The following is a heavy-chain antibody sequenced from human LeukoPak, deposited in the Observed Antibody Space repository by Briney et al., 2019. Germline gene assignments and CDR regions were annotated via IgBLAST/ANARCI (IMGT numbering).Heavy chain of an antibody. V-gene: IGHV3-23*01. Sequence: GGSLRLSCGASGFTFSNYAMSWVRQAPGKGLEWVSGISDSGSTAFYADSVKGRFTSSRDNPKSTLYLQMNSLRAEDTAVYYCAKERGATPDYWGQGTLVTVSS. D-gene: IGHD5-12*01. CDR3: AKERGATPDY. J-gene: IGHJ4*02. CDR2: ISDSGSTA. CDR1: GFTFSNYA.